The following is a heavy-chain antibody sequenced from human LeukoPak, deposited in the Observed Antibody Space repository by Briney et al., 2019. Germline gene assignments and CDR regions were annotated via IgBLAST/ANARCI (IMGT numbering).Heavy chain of an antibody. J-gene: IGHJ5*02. V-gene: IGHV4-39*01. CDR3: ARHWYYYGSGSLNWFDP. D-gene: IGHD3-10*01. CDR2: VYYGGST. Sequence: SETLSLTCTVSGGSISSSSYYWGWIRQPPGKGLEWIGSVYYGGSTYYNPSLKSRVTISVDTSKNQFSLKLSSVTAADTAVYYCARHWYYYGSGSLNWFDPWGQGTLVTVSS. CDR1: GGSISSSSYY.